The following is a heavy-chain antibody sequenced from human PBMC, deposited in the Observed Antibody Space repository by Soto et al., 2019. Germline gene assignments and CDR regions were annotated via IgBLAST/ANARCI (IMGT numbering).Heavy chain of an antibody. CDR1: GYSFTSYW. CDR3: ARLGNLFDSSGPTENYYYYMDV. D-gene: IGHD3-9*01. CDR2: IYPGDSDT. V-gene: IGHV5-51*01. Sequence: GESLKISCKGSGYSFTSYWIGWVRQMPGKGLEWMGIIYPGDSDTRYSPSFQGQFTISADKSIGNAYLHWSSLKASDTAMYYCARLGNLFDSSGPTENYYYYMDVWGKGTTVTVSS. J-gene: IGHJ6*03.